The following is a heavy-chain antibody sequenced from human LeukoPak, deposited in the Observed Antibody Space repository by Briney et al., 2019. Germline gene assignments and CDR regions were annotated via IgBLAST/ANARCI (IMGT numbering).Heavy chain of an antibody. D-gene: IGHD2-2*01. CDR1: GGSIKSNNW. CDR3: ARFCGSTSWLSGYYYGIDV. CDR2: IYHSGST. Sequence: SGTLSLTCAVSGGSIKSNNWWSWVRQPPGKGLEWIGEIYHSGSTNYNPSLESRVTVSVDKSKNQFSLDLSSVTAADTAVYYCARFCGSTSWLSGYYYGIDVWGQGTTVTVSS. V-gene: IGHV4-4*02. J-gene: IGHJ6*02.